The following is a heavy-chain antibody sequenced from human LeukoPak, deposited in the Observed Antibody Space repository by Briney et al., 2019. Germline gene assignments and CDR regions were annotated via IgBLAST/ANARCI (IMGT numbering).Heavy chain of an antibody. J-gene: IGHJ3*02. V-gene: IGHV1-46*01. CDR3: ARGSSRSPRDAFDI. CDR2: ISPSGSST. Sequence: GASVKVSCKASGYTFTNYYMHWVRQAPGQGLEWMGIISPSGSSTTYAQKFQGRVTMTRDMSTTTVYVELSSLRSEDTAVYYCARGSSRSPRDAFDIWGQGTMVSVSS. CDR1: GYTFTNYY.